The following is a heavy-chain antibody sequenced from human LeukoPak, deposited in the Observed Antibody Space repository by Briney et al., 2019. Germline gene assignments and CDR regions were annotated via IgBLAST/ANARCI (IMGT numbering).Heavy chain of an antibody. Sequence: GGSLRLSCAASGFTFSSYGMHWVRQAPGKGLELVAFIRYDGSNKYYADSVKGRFTISRDNSKNTLYLQMNSLRAEDTAVYYCAKDVLAVAEQVDYWGQGTLVTVSS. CDR3: AKDVLAVAEQVDY. CDR2: IRYDGSNK. CDR1: GFTFSSYG. V-gene: IGHV3-30*02. J-gene: IGHJ4*02. D-gene: IGHD6-19*01.